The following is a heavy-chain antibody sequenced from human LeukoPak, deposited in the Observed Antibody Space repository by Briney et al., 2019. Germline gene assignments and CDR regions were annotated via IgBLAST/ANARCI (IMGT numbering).Heavy chain of an antibody. V-gene: IGHV1-18*01. Sequence: EASVKVSCKASGYTFTSYGISWVRQAPGQGLEWMGWISAYNGNTNYAQKLQGRVTMTTDTSTSTAYMELRSLRSDDTAVYYCARAIPPEGYCSSTSCYYFDYWGQGTLVTVSS. CDR1: GYTFTSYG. CDR2: ISAYNGNT. J-gene: IGHJ4*02. D-gene: IGHD2-2*01. CDR3: ARAIPPEGYCSSTSCYYFDY.